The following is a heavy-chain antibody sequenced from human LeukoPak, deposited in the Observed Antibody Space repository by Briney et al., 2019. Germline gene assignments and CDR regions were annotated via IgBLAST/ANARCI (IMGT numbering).Heavy chain of an antibody. CDR3: ARVRIAVAGTGVEFDY. V-gene: IGHV4-39*07. Sequence: SETLSLTCTVSGGSISSSSYYWGWIHQPPGKGLEWIGSIYYSGSTYYNPSLKRRVTISVDTSKIQFSLKLSSVTAADTAVYYCARVRIAVAGTGVEFDYWGQGTLVTVSS. D-gene: IGHD6-19*01. CDR1: GGSISSSSYY. CDR2: IYYSGST. J-gene: IGHJ4*02.